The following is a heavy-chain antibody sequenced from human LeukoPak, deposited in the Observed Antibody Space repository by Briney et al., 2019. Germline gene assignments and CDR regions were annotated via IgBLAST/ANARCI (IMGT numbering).Heavy chain of an antibody. CDR3: ARTPSRYYDSGSDYYFDY. CDR1: GFTFSSYE. J-gene: IGHJ4*02. CDR2: ISSSGSTI. V-gene: IGHV3-48*03. Sequence: GGSLRLSCAAPGFTFSSYEMNWVRQAPGKGLEWVSYISSSGSTIYYADSVKGRFTISRDNAKNSLYLQMNSLRAEDTAVYYCARTPSRYYDSGSDYYFDYWGQGTLVTVSS. D-gene: IGHD3-10*01.